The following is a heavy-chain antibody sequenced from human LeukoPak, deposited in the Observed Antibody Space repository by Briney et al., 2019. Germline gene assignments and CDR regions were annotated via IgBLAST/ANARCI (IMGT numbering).Heavy chain of an antibody. V-gene: IGHV4-38-2*02. D-gene: IGHD4-23*01. CDR1: GYSISSGYY. Sequence: SETLSLTCTVSGYSISSGYYWGWIRQPPGKGLEWIGSIYHSGSTYYNPSLKSRVTISVDTSKNQFSLKLSSVTAADTAVYYCARDRVVPAYGGNSEEGAFDIWGQGTMVTVSS. CDR2: IYHSGST. CDR3: ARDRVVPAYGGNSEEGAFDI. J-gene: IGHJ3*02.